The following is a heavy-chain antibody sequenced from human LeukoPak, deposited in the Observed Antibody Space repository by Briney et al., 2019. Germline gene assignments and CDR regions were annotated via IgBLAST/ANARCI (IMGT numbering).Heavy chain of an antibody. CDR2: IKSKTNGGTT. CDR3: ILHSSGASFDF. J-gene: IGHJ4*02. Sequence: GGSLRLSCVASGFTFSNVWMAWVRQAPGKGLEWVGRIKSKTNGGTTDYAAAVKGRFTISRDDSKNTLYLRMNSLKTEDTAVYYCILHSSGASFDFWGQGTLVTVSS. D-gene: IGHD6-19*01. V-gene: IGHV3-15*01. CDR1: GFTFSNVW.